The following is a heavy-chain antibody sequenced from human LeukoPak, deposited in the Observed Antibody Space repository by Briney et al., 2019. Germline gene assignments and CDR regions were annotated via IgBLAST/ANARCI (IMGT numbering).Heavy chain of an antibody. CDR2: IYSTGST. Sequence: SETLSLTCTVSGGSISSYYWSWIRQPAGKGLEWIGRIYSTGSTNYNPSLKSRVTISVDTSKNQFSLKLSSVTAADTAVYYCASMVRGVIMADYWGQGTLVTVSS. V-gene: IGHV4-4*07. CDR1: GGSISSYY. CDR3: ASMVRGVIMADY. D-gene: IGHD3-10*01. J-gene: IGHJ4*02.